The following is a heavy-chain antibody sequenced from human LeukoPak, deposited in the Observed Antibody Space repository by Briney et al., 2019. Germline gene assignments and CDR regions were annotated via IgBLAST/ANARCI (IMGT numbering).Heavy chain of an antibody. D-gene: IGHD6-19*01. CDR3: ARDPGSGWYGVDY. V-gene: IGHV4-61*02. Sequence: PSETLSLTCTVSGGSISSGSYYWSWTRQPAGKGLEWIGRIYTSGSTNYNPSLKSRVTISVDTSKNQFSLKLSSVTAADTAVYYCARDPGSGWYGVDYWGQGTLVTVSS. CDR2: IYTSGST. CDR1: GGSISSGSYY. J-gene: IGHJ4*02.